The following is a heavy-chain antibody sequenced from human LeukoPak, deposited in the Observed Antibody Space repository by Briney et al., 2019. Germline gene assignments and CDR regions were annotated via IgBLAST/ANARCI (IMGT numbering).Heavy chain of an antibody. V-gene: IGHV3-23*01. CDR1: GFTFSSYA. Sequence: GGSLRLSCAASGFTFSSYAMGWVRQAPGKGLEWVSSISGSGGSTYYADSVKGRFTISRDNSKNTLYLQMNSLRAEDTAVYYCAKDHCTNGVCYMVYWGQGTLVTVSS. D-gene: IGHD2-8*01. CDR2: ISGSGGST. J-gene: IGHJ4*02. CDR3: AKDHCTNGVCYMVY.